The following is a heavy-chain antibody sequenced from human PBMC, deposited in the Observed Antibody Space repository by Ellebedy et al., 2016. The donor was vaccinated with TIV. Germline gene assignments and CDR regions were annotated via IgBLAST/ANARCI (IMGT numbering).Heavy chain of an antibody. J-gene: IGHJ4*02. CDR2: INPIDGST. CDR1: GYTFSNYY. CDR3: VTSRIDIRDFDY. Sequence: ASVKVSCXASGYTFSNYYIHWVRQAPGQGLEWMGIINPIDGSTGYAHKFQGRVTMTRDTSTSTVYMELSSLRSEDTAVYYCVTSRIDIRDFDYWGQGTLVSVSS. D-gene: IGHD4-17*01. V-gene: IGHV1-46*01.